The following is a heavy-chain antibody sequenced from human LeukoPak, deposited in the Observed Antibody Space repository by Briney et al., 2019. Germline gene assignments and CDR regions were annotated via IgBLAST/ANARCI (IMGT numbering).Heavy chain of an antibody. J-gene: IGHJ4*02. V-gene: IGHV4-34*01. D-gene: IGHD3-10*01. CDR3: ARSRIIITMVRGVIMNNYYFDY. CDR2: INHSGST. CDR1: GGSFSGYY. Sequence: SETLSLTCAVYGGSFSGYYWSWIRQPPGKGLEWIGEINHSGSTNYNPSLKSRVTISVDTSKNQFSLNLSSVTAADTAVYYCARSRIIITMVRGVIMNNYYFDYWGQGTLVTVSS.